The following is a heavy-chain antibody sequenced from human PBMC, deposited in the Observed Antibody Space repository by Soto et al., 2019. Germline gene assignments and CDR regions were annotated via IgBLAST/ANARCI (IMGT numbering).Heavy chain of an antibody. J-gene: IGHJ3*01. Sequence: SETLSLTCAVSGGSIRSSSWWTWLRQSPEKGLEWIGEIYHAGSPSYNPSFQSRVTILADFSKNFFSLRLTSVTAADTAIYYCARASSFRGDFDFWGHGTAVTVSS. CDR2: IYHAGSP. CDR1: GGSIRSSSW. CDR3: ARASSFRGDFDF. V-gene: IGHV4-4*02. D-gene: IGHD3-10*01.